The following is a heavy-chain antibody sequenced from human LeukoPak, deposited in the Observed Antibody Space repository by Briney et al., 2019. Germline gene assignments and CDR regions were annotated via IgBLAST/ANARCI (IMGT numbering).Heavy chain of an antibody. CDR2: ISYDGSNK. CDR3: ARAQLRLAFDY. CDR1: GFTLSLYG. Sequence: PGGSLRLSCAASGFTLSLYGMHWVRQAPGKGREWVAGISYDGSNKYYADFVKGRFTISRDNAKHTLYLQINSLRAEDTAVYYCARAQLRLAFDYWGQGTLVTVSS. D-gene: IGHD2-2*01. V-gene: IGHV3-30*03. J-gene: IGHJ4*02.